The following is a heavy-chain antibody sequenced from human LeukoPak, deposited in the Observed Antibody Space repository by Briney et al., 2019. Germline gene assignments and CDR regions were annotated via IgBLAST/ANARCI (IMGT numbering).Heavy chain of an antibody. V-gene: IGHV4-39*01. D-gene: IGHD3-22*01. Sequence: SETLSLTCTVSGGSISSSSYYWGWIRQPPGKGLEWIGSIYYSGSTYYNPSLKSRVTISVDTSKNQFSLKLSSVTAADTAVYYCARHFDYYDSSGYYYDLDAFDIWGQGTMVTVSS. J-gene: IGHJ3*02. CDR1: GGSISSSSYY. CDR3: ARHFDYYDSSGYYYDLDAFDI. CDR2: IYYSGST.